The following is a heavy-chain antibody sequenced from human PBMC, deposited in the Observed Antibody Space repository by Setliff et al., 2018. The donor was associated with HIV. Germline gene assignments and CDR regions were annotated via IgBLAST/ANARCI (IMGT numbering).Heavy chain of an antibody. CDR3: ATYADRESNRFDP. D-gene: IGHD3-10*01. CDR2: IYYSGST. Sequence: SETLSLTCTVSGGSISSGIYYWSWIRQPPGKGLEWLGSIYYSGSTYYNPCLKSRVTISVDTSKNQFSLKLSSVTAADKAVYYCATYADRESNRFDPWGQGILVAVSS. CDR1: GGSISSGIYY. V-gene: IGHV4-39*01. J-gene: IGHJ5*02.